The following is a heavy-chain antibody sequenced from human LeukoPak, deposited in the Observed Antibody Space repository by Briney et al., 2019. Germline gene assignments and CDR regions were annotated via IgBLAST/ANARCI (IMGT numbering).Heavy chain of an antibody. D-gene: IGHD6-13*01. V-gene: IGHV3-73*01. CDR2: IRSKANSYPT. CDR3: ARDDSSSWYEGNWFDP. CDR1: GLNFSGSA. Sequence: PGGSLRLSFAASGLNFSGSAMHWVRQASGKGLEWVGRIRSKANSYPTAYAASVKGRFTISRDDSKNTAYLQMNSLRAEDTAVYYCARDDSSSWYEGNWFDPWGQGTLVTVSS. J-gene: IGHJ5*02.